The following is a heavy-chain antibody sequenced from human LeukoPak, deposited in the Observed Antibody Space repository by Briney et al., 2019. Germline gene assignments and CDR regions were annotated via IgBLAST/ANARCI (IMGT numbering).Heavy chain of an antibody. Sequence: PSGTLSLTCAVSGGSFSGYYWSSIRQHPGKGLEWIGEINHSGGTNYKPSQKTRVTISVDTSKNQYSLKLSSVTAADTAVYYCARGSIVVVAGYYYIDVWGKGTTVTVSS. CDR3: ARGSIVVVAGYYYIDV. D-gene: IGHD2-2*01. CDR2: INHSGGT. V-gene: IGHV4-34*01. J-gene: IGHJ6*03. CDR1: GGSFSGYY.